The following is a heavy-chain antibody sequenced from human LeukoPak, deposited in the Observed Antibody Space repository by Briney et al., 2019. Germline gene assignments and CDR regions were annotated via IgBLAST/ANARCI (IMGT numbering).Heavy chain of an antibody. J-gene: IGHJ3*02. D-gene: IGHD3-16*02. CDR3: AKGYYDYIWGSYRSDAFDI. V-gene: IGHV3-23*01. CDR2: ISGSGGLT. Sequence: GGSLRLPCAASGFPFDSYVMTWVRQAPGKGLEWVSVISGSGGLTYHADSVKGRFTVSRDNSKNTLYLQMNSLRAEDTAVYSCAKGYYDYIWGSYRSDAFDIWGQGTMVTVSS. CDR1: GFPFDSYV.